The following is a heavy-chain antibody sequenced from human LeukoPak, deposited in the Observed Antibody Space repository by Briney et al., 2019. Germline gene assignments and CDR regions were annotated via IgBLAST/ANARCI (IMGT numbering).Heavy chain of an antibody. D-gene: IGHD6-13*01. CDR3: ARGGSLIAAANNWFDP. CDR1: GFTFSTYS. J-gene: IGHJ5*02. V-gene: IGHV3-21*01. Sequence: GGSLRLSCAASGFTFSTYSMNWVRQAPGKGLDWVSSISSSSSYIYYADSVKGRFTISRDDAKNSLYLQMNSLRAEDTAVYYCARGGSLIAAANNWFDPWGQGTLVTVSS. CDR2: ISSSSSYI.